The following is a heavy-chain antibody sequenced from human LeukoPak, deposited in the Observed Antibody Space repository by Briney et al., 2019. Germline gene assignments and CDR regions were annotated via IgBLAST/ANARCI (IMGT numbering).Heavy chain of an antibody. Sequence: PSKTLSLTCTVSGGSINNYYWSWIRQAPGKGLEWIGYIYYSGSTNYNSSLKSRVTISVDTSKNQFSLKLTSVTAADTAVYYCARDGTLRGQWLVWGQGTLVTVSS. CDR2: IYYSGST. CDR1: GGSINNYY. V-gene: IGHV4-59*01. D-gene: IGHD6-19*01. J-gene: IGHJ4*02. CDR3: ARDGTLRGQWLV.